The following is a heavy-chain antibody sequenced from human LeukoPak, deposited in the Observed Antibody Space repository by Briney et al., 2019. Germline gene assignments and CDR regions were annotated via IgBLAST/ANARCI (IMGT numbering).Heavy chain of an antibody. CDR2: IYSGGST. Sequence: GGSLRLSCAASGFTVSSNYMSWVRQAPGKGLEWVSVIYSGGSTYYADSVKGRFTISRDNSKNTLYLQMNSLRAEDAAVYYCAGTRSYYSYGMDVWGQGTTVTVSS. CDR1: GFTVSSNY. CDR3: AGTRSYYSYGMDV. J-gene: IGHJ6*02. D-gene: IGHD5-24*01. V-gene: IGHV3-66*01.